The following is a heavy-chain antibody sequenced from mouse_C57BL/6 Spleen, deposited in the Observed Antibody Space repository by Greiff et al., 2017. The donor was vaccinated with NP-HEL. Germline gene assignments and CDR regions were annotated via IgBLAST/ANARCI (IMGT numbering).Heavy chain of an antibody. D-gene: IGHD2-2*01. V-gene: IGHV5-4*03. CDR2: ISDGGSYT. Sequence: EVKLMESGGGLVKPGGSLKLSCAASGFTFSSYAMSWVRQTPEKRLEWVATISDGGSYTYYPDNVKGRFTISRDNAKNNLYLQMSHLKSEDTAMYYCARLMVRGYAMDYWGQGTSVTVSS. J-gene: IGHJ4*01. CDR1: GFTFSSYA. CDR3: ARLMVRGYAMDY.